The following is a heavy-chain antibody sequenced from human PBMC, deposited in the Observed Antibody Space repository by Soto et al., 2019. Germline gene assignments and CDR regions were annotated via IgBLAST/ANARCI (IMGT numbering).Heavy chain of an antibody. CDR3: ARGHIVATIWGTVNYGMDV. J-gene: IGHJ6*02. D-gene: IGHD5-12*01. Sequence: PGGSLRLSCAASGFTFSSYAMSWVRQAPGKGLEWVSAISGSGGSTYYADSVKGRFTISRDNSKNTLYLQMNSLRAEDTAVYYCARGHIVATIWGTVNYGMDVWGQGTTVTVSS. V-gene: IGHV3-23*01. CDR1: GFTFSSYA. CDR2: ISGSGGST.